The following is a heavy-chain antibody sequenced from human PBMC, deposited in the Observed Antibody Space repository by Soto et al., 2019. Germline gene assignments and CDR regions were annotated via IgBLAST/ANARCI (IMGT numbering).Heavy chain of an antibody. V-gene: IGHV4-34*01. CDR3: ARGRGASDYGDYELEY. Sequence: SETLSLTCAVYGGSFSGYYWSWIRQPPGKGLEWIGEINHSGSTNYNPSLKSRVTISVDTSKNQFSLKLSSVTAADTAVYYCARGRGASDYGDYELEYWGQGTLVT. J-gene: IGHJ4*02. CDR1: GGSFSGYY. D-gene: IGHD4-17*01. CDR2: INHSGST.